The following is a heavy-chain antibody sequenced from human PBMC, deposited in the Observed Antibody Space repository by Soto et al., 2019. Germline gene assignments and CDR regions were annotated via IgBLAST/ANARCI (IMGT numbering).Heavy chain of an antibody. CDR2: IYYSGST. Sequence: SETLSLTCTVSGGSISSYYWSWIRQPPGKGLEWIGYIYYSGSTNYNPSLKSRVTISVDTSKNQFSLKLSSVTAADTAVYYCARLHIVGATFWFDPWGQGTLVTVS. J-gene: IGHJ5*02. V-gene: IGHV4-59*08. CDR1: GGSISSYY. CDR3: ARLHIVGATFWFDP. D-gene: IGHD1-26*01.